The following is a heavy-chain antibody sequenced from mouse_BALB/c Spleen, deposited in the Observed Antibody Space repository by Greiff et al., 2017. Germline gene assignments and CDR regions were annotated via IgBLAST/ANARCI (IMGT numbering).Heavy chain of an antibody. Sequence: VHVKQSGPELVKPGASVKMSCKASGYTFTSYVMHWVKQKPGQGLEWIGYINPYNDGTKYNEKFKGKATLTSDKSSSTAYMELSSLTSEDSAVYYCVYGNYYAMDYWGQGTSVTVSS. J-gene: IGHJ4*01. CDR2: INPYNDGT. CDR3: VYGNYYAMDY. D-gene: IGHD2-10*02. CDR1: GYTFTSYV. V-gene: IGHV1-14*01.